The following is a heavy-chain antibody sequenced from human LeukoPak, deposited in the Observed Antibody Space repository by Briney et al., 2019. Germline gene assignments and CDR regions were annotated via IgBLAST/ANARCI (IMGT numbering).Heavy chain of an antibody. CDR2: ISAYNGNT. V-gene: IGHV1-18*01. J-gene: IGHJ4*02. D-gene: IGHD3-22*01. CDR1: GYTFTSYG. Sequence: EASVKVSCTASGYTFTSYGISWVRQAPGQGLEWMGWISAYNGNTNYAQKLQGRVTMTTDTSTSTAYMELRSLRSDDTAEYYCARDANYYDSSGRALDYWGQGTLVTVSS. CDR3: ARDANYYDSSGRALDY.